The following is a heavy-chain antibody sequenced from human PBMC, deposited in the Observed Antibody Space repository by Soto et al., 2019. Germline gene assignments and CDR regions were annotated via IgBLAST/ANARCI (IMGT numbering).Heavy chain of an antibody. CDR1: GFPFSTYT. J-gene: IGHJ4*02. CDR2: ISSSSGTI. V-gene: IGHV3-48*01. CDR3: ARGMNRYDY. D-gene: IGHD1-26*01. Sequence: EVQLVESGGGLVEPGGSLRLSCAASGFPFSTYTMNWVRQAPGKGLEWVSYISSSSGTIYYPDSAKGRFTISRDNAKNSLYLQMNSLRAEDTAVYYCARGMNRYDYWGQGTLVTVSS.